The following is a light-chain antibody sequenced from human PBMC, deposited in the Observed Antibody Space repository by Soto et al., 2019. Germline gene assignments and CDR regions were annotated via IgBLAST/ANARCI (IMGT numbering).Light chain of an antibody. J-gene: IGKJ4*01. Sequence: IVLTQSPAILSLSPCDRATLSFRASQSVSSSYLAWYQHKPGQAPRLLIHGASSRVTGIPDRFSGSGSGTDFTLTITRLEPEDFAVYYCQQYQSLTFGGGTKVDIK. V-gene: IGKV3-20*01. CDR1: QSVSSSY. CDR3: QQYQSLT. CDR2: GAS.